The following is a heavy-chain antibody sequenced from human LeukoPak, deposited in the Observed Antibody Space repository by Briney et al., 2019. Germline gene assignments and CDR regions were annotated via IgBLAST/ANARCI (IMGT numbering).Heavy chain of an antibody. Sequence: GGSLRLSCVASGLPIGDFAMHWVRQAPGKGLKWVSLISGDGVSTFYADSVKGRFSISRDNSKNSLSLEMNSLRTEDTAMYYCARESGKFDYWGQGTLVAVSS. J-gene: IGHJ4*02. CDR1: GLPIGDFA. CDR3: ARESGKFDY. V-gene: IGHV3-43*02. CDR2: ISGDGVST.